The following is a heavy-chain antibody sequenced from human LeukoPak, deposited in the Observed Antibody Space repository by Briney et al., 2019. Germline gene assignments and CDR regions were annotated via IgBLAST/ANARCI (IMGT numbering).Heavy chain of an antibody. V-gene: IGHV1-8*01. CDR3: ARDLGTGVTYYYGMDV. Sequence: GASVKVSCKASGYTFTSYDINWVRQATGQGLEWMGWMNPNSGNTGYAQKFQGRVTMTRNTSISTAYMELSSLRSEDTAVYYCARDLGTGVTYYYGMDVWGQGTTVTVSS. CDR2: MNPNSGNT. CDR1: GYTFTSYD. D-gene: IGHD1-14*01. J-gene: IGHJ6*02.